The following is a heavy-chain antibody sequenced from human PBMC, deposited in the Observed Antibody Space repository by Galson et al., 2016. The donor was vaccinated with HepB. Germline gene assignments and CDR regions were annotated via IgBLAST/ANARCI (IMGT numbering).Heavy chain of an antibody. CDR2: IYYSGGST. J-gene: IGHJ4*02. V-gene: IGHV4-59*01. CDR3: ARVRIAVAESSYFFDS. CDR1: GVSLSSYY. D-gene: IGHD6-19*01. Sequence: SETLSLTCTVSGVSLSSYYWSWIRQPPGKELEWIGYIYYSGGSTNYNPSLKSRVTISVDTLKNQFSLKLSSVTAADTALYFCARVRIAVAESSYFFDSWGQGTLVTVSS.